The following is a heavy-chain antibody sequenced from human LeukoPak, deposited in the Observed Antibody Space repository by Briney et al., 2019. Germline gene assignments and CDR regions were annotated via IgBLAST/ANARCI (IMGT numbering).Heavy chain of an antibody. V-gene: IGHV4-38-2*02. Sequence: SETLSLTCTVSGYSISSGYYWGWIRQPPGKGLEWIGSIYHSGSTYYNPSPKSRVTISVDTSKNQFSLKLSSMTAADTAVYYCARVVQSTDSSGFYLPEYFQHWGQGTRVTVSS. CDR3: ARVVQSTDSSGFYLPEYFQH. CDR2: IYHSGST. J-gene: IGHJ1*01. D-gene: IGHD3-22*01. CDR1: GYSISSGYY.